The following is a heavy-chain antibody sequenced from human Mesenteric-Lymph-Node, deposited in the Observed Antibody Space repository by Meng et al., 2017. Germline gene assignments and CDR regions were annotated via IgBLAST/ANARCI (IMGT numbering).Heavy chain of an antibody. J-gene: IGHJ4*02. D-gene: IGHD3-3*01. CDR2: TNHRGAA. CDR1: GGSFNALS. V-gene: IGHV4-34*01. CDR3: ARGGRTPGGSYPVDSTEEFDY. Sequence: QHGGEGSLEPTESLSLTCTVYGGSFNALSWHWLRQPPGRGLEWIAETNHRGAAKYNPSLQIRVTISVDTSKNQFSLKLSSLTAADTAVYYCARGGRTPGGSYPVDSTEEFDYWGQGTLVTVSS.